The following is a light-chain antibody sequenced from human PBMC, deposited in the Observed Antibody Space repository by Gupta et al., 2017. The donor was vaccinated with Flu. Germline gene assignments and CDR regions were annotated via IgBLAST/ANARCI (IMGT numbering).Light chain of an antibody. V-gene: IGLV1-47*01. CDR1: GSNIGGNH. J-gene: IGLJ2*01. CDR3: SAWDDNLGRVL. Sequence: QSVLTQSPSASGTPGQEIAISCSGSGSNIGGNHVYWYYHVPATAPQLLIYRSKQRPSGVPERFSGSKSGTSAALAVSGLRSEDEGDYYCSAWDDNLGRVLFGGGTKLTVL. CDR2: RSK.